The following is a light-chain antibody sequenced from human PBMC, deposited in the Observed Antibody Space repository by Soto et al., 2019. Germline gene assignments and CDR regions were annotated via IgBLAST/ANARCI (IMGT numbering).Light chain of an antibody. CDR1: QSISNW. CDR2: DAS. V-gene: IGKV1-5*01. CDR3: QQYNSDPVT. J-gene: IGKJ2*01. Sequence: DIPMTQSPSTLSASVGDRVTITCRASQSISNWLAWYQQKPGKAPNLLIYDASSLGSGVPSRFSGSKSGTEFTLTISSLHPDDFATYYCQQYNSDPVTFGQGTKLEIK.